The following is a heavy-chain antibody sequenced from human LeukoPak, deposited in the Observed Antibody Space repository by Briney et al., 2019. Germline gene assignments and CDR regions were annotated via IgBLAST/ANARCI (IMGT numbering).Heavy chain of an antibody. D-gene: IGHD3-9*01. CDR2: IYTSGST. Sequence: SETLSLTCTVSGGSISSYYWSWLRQPAGKGLEWIGRIYTSGSTNYNPSLKSRVTMSVDTSKNQFSLKLSSVTAADTAVYYCARATPSEYYDILTGYPGGDTNWFDPWGQGTLVTVSS. CDR1: GGSISSYY. V-gene: IGHV4-4*07. CDR3: ARATPSEYYDILTGYPGGDTNWFDP. J-gene: IGHJ5*02.